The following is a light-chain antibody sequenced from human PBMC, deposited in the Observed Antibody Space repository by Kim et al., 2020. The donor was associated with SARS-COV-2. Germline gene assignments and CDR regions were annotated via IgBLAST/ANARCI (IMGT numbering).Light chain of an antibody. CDR3: NSPDSSNNHLV. CDR1: SHRSNY. CDR2: GKN. V-gene: IGLV3-19*01. Sequence: ALGQTVRITSQGDSHRSNYASWYQQKPGQDPVLVIYGKNNRPSGSPARFSCSSSGNTASLTIIGAQAEDEADYYCNSPDSSNNHLVFGGGTKLTVL. J-gene: IGLJ2*01.